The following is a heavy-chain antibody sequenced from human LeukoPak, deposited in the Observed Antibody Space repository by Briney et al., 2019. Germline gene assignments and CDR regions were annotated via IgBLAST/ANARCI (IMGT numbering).Heavy chain of an antibody. D-gene: IGHD3-9*01. CDR1: GFTFSSYG. CDR3: AKTGLRYFGSYYYYGMDV. CDR2: ISYDGSNK. Sequence: GRSLRLSCAASGFTFSSYGMHWVRQAPGKGLEWVAVISYDGSNKYYADSVKGRFTISRDNSKNTLYLQMNSLRAEDTAVYYCAKTGLRYFGSYYYYGMDVWGQGTTVTVSS. V-gene: IGHV3-30*18. J-gene: IGHJ6*02.